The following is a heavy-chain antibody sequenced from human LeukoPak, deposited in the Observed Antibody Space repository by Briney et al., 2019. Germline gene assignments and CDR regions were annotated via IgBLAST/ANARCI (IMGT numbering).Heavy chain of an antibody. CDR1: GYTFTGYY. J-gene: IGHJ4*02. CDR3: ARPAQGVVVTVASLDFDY. D-gene: IGHD2-21*02. CDR2: INPNSGGT. V-gene: IGHV1-2*02. Sequence: RASVKVFCKASGYTFTGYYMHWVRQAPGQGLEWMGWINPNSGGTNYAQKFQGRVTMTRDTSISTAYMELSRLRSDDTAVYYCARPAQGVVVTVASLDFDYWGQGTLVTVSS.